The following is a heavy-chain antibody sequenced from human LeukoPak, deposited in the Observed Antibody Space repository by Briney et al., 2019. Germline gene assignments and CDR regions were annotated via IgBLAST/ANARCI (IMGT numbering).Heavy chain of an antibody. CDR1: GGSISSTSYY. D-gene: IGHD2-2*02. J-gene: IGHJ5*02. CDR2: IYYSGST. Sequence: SETLSLTCTVSGGSISSTSYYWGWIRQPPGKGLEWIGSIYYSGSTYYNPSLKSRVAISADRSKNQFSLKLSSVTAADTAVYYCARDRARYCSSTSCYTGWFDPWGQGTLVTVSS. CDR3: ARDRARYCSSTSCYTGWFDP. V-gene: IGHV4-39*07.